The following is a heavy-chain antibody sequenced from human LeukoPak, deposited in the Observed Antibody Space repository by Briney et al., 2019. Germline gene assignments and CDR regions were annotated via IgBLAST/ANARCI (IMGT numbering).Heavy chain of an antibody. CDR1: GFNFSDYY. CDR3: AELGITMIGGV. V-gene: IGHV3-11*04. CDR2: ISSSSGTI. J-gene: IGHJ6*04. D-gene: IGHD3-10*02. Sequence: GGSLRLSCAASGFNFSDYYMSWIRQAPGKGLEWLSYISSSSGTIYYADSVKGRFTISRDNAKNSLYLQMNSLRAEDTAVYYCAELGITMIGGVWGKGTTVTISS.